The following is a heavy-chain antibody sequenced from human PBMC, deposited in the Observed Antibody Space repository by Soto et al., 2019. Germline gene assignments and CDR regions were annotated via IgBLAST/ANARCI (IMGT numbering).Heavy chain of an antibody. J-gene: IGHJ6*02. CDR3: ARGNPDLEWYYYYYGMDV. CDR2: ISSSSSTI. D-gene: IGHD3-3*01. Sequence: GGSLRLSCAASGFTFSSYSMNWVRQAPGKGLEWVSYISSSSSTIYYADSVKGRFTISRDYAKNSLYLQMNSLRDEDTAVYYCARGNPDLEWYYYYYGMDVWGQGTTVTVSS. CDR1: GFTFSSYS. V-gene: IGHV3-48*02.